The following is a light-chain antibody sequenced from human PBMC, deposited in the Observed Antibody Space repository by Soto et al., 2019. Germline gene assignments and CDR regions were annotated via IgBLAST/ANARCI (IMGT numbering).Light chain of an antibody. Sequence: EIVLTLSPGTLSLSPGERATLSCRASQSVSNNYLAWYQHNPGQAPRLLIYDASSRATGIPDRFSGSGSGTDFTLTIGRLEPEDFAVYYCQHYGTSPRAFGQGTKVDIK. CDR2: DAS. V-gene: IGKV3-20*01. CDR1: QSVSNNY. J-gene: IGKJ1*01. CDR3: QHYGTSPRA.